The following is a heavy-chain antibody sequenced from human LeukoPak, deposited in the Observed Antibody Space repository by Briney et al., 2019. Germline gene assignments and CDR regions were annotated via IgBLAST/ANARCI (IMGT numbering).Heavy chain of an antibody. J-gene: IGHJ4*02. Sequence: ASVKVSCKASGFTFTSSAVQWVRQARGQRLEWIGWIVVGSGNTNYAQKFQERVTITRDMSTSTAYMELSSPRSEDTAVYYCAAVHPLRFLGWLVYDYWGQGTLVTVSS. D-gene: IGHD3-3*01. CDR1: GFTFTSSA. V-gene: IGHV1-58*01. CDR3: AAVHPLRFLGWLVYDY. CDR2: IVVGSGNT.